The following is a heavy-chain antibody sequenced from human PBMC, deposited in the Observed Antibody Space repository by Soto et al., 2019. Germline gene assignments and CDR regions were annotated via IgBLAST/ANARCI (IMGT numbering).Heavy chain of an antibody. CDR3: ARGGHVVVVTAALDY. CDR2: VNPSGGHT. CDR1: GDTFTDYY. D-gene: IGHD2-21*02. J-gene: IGHJ4*02. Sequence: QVQLVQSGAEVKKPGASVKVSCKASGDTFTDYYIHWVRQAPGQGLEWMGTVNPSGGHTTYAQHFLGRMTMTRDTATSTLDRELTRLTSEDAAVYYGARGGHVVVVTAALDYWGQGTLVTVSS. V-gene: IGHV1-46*01.